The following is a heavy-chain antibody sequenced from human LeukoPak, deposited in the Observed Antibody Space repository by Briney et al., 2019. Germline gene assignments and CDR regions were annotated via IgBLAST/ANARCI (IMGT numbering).Heavy chain of an antibody. J-gene: IGHJ4*02. CDR3: ATDRDWTHLDY. Sequence: GGSQRLSCAASGFTFSNYAMSWVRQAPGKGLEWVANIKQDGSEKNYVDSVKGRFTISRDNAKKSLYLLMNSLRAEDTAVYYCATDRDWTHLDYWGQGTLVTVSS. D-gene: IGHD1-1*01. V-gene: IGHV3-7*01. CDR2: IKQDGSEK. CDR1: GFTFSNYA.